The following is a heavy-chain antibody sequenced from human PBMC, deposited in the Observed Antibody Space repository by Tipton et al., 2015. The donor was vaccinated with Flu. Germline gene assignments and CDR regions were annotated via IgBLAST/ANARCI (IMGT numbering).Heavy chain of an antibody. J-gene: IGHJ4*02. CDR2: ISDSGTTI. CDR3: ASERGSGWVDW. Sequence: SLRLSCAASGFSFSDSYMTWIRQAPGKGLEWVSYISDSGTTIYYADSMKGRFAISRDNAKNSLYLQMNSLRAEDTAVYYCASERGSGWVDWWGQGALVTVSS. V-gene: IGHV3-11*01. D-gene: IGHD6-19*01. CDR1: GFSFSDSY.